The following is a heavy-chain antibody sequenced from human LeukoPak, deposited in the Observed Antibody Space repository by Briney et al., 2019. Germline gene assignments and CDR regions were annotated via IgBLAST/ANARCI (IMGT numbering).Heavy chain of an antibody. CDR1: GFTFSSYG. Sequence: GRSLRLSCAASGFTFSSYGMHWVRQAPGKGLERVAVIWYDGSNKYYADSVKGRFTISRDNSKNTLYLQMNSLRAEDTAVYYCARDPTNYYDSSGYYPFFDYWGQGTLVTVSS. J-gene: IGHJ4*02. V-gene: IGHV3-33*01. CDR2: IWYDGSNK. CDR3: ARDPTNYYDSSGYYPFFDY. D-gene: IGHD3-22*01.